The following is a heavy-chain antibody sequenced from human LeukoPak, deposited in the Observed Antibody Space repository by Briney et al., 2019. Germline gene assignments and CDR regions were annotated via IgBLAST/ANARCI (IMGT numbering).Heavy chain of an antibody. CDR2: IYYSGST. D-gene: IGHD6-19*01. J-gene: IGHJ4*02. CDR1: GGSISSSSYY. Sequence: LSETLSLTCTVSGGSISSSSYYWGWIRQPPGKGLEWIGSIYYSGSTYYNPSLKSRVTISVDTSKNQFSLKLSSVTAADTAVYYCVRCQWLVRAIDYWGQGTLVTVSS. V-gene: IGHV4-39*01. CDR3: VRCQWLVRAIDY.